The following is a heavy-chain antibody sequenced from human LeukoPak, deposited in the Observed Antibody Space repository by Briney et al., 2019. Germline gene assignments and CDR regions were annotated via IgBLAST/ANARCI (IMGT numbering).Heavy chain of an antibody. CDR3: ARRSGYFY. V-gene: IGHV3-7*05. Sequence: GGSLRLSCAASGFNFNNYEMNWVRQAPGKGLEWVASIKQDGSEKYYVDSVKGRFTISRDNAKNSLSLQMNSLRAEDTAVYYCARRSGYFYWGQGTLVTVSS. D-gene: IGHD5-18*01. CDR1: GFNFNNYE. J-gene: IGHJ4*02. CDR2: IKQDGSEK.